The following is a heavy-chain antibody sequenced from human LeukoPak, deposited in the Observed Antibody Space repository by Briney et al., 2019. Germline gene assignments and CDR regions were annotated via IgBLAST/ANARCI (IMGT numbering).Heavy chain of an antibody. CDR2: IYTSGST. J-gene: IGHJ3*02. CDR3: ASRAYDAFDI. CDR1: GGSISSYY. V-gene: IGHV4-4*09. Sequence: NSSETLSLTCTVSGGSISSYYWSWIRQPPGKGLEWIGYIYTSGSTNYNPSLKSRVTISVDTSKNQFSLKLSSVTAADTDVYYCASRAYDAFDIWGQGTMVSVSS.